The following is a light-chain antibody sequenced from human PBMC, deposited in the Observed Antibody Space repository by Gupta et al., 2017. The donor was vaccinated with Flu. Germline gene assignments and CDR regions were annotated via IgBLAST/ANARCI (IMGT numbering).Light chain of an antibody. CDR3: QQYDNTLGT. Sequence: SPATLSVSKGERATLTCRDSQSVTSELEWYQQKPGQAPRLLIYGASYMATGIPARFSGSGSGTEFTLTISSLQPEDCAIYYQQYDNTLGTFGEGTKVEIK. V-gene: IGKV3-15*01. CDR2: GAS. J-gene: IGKJ1*01. CDR1: QSVTSE.